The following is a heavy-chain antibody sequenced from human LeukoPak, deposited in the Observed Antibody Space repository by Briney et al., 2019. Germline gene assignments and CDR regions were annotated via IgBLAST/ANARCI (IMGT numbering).Heavy chain of an antibody. V-gene: IGHV1-24*01. J-gene: IGHJ4*02. CDR3: ATAPPAVADPYYFDY. CDR1: GYTLTELS. CDR2: FDPEDGEA. D-gene: IGHD6-19*01. Sequence: ASVKVSCKVSGYTLTELSMHWVRQAPGKGLEWMGDFDPEDGEAIYAQKFQGRVTMTEDTSTDTAYMELSSLRSEDTAVYYCATAPPAVADPYYFDYWGQGTLVTVSS.